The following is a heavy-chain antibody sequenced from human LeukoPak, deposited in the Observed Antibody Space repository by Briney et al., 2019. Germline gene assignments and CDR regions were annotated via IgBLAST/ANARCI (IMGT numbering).Heavy chain of an antibody. CDR2: ISAYNGNT. Sequence: RLGESLKISCKASGYTFTSYGISWVRQAPGQGLEWMGWISAYNGNTNFAQKLQGRVTMTTDTSTSTAYMELRSLRSDDTAVYYCARYDFWSGYYTLDYWGQGTLVTVSS. J-gene: IGHJ4*02. CDR3: ARYDFWSGYYTLDY. D-gene: IGHD3-3*01. CDR1: GYTFTSYG. V-gene: IGHV1-18*01.